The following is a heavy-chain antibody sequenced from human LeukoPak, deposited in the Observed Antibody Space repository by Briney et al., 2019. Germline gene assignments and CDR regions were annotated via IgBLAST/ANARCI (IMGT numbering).Heavy chain of an antibody. D-gene: IGHD4-23*01. J-gene: IGHJ4*02. Sequence: SETLSLTCTVSGGSISSSSYYWGWIRQPPGKGLEWIGSIYYSGSTYYNPSLKSRVTISVDTSKNQFSLKLSSVTAADTAVYYCANSVNYGGNSGYFDYWAQGTLVTVSS. CDR2: IYYSGST. CDR1: GGSISSSSYY. CDR3: ANSVNYGGNSGYFDY. V-gene: IGHV4-39*01.